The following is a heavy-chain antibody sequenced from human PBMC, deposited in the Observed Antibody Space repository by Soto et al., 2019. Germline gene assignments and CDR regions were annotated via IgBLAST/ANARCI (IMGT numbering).Heavy chain of an antibody. CDR1: GFTFSQYA. V-gene: IGHV3-23*01. CDR2: ISASGVST. CDR3: AKDLRLISGRDRPGAN. Sequence: EVQLWESGGGLVQHGGSLRLSCAASGFTFSQYAMTWVRQAPGKGLEWVSGISASGVSTYYADSVKGRFTISRDNSKNILYLQMKSLRADDTALYYCAKDLRLISGRDRPGANWGQGTLVTVSS. D-gene: IGHD3-10*01. J-gene: IGHJ4*02.